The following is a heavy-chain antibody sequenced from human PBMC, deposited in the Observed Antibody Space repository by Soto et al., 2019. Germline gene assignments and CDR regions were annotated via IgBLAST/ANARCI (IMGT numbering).Heavy chain of an antibody. CDR1: GVTFKDYG. CDR3: ARDGWGSNWYFDL. J-gene: IGHJ2*01. V-gene: IGHV3-30*03. D-gene: IGHD3-16*01. CDR2: ISYDGKQT. Sequence: QPGGSLRLSCGAPGVTFKDYGMHWVRQAPGKGLGWVAVISYDGKQTYYADSVKGRFTISKDKSKRTLFLQMNSLRVDDTAVYYCARDGWGSNWYFDLWGRGTLVTVSS.